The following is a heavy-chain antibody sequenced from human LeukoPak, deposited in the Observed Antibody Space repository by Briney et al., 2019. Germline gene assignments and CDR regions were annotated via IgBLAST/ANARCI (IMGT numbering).Heavy chain of an antibody. Sequence: ASVKVSSKASGYTFTGYYMHWARHAPGQGLEWMGWINPNSGGTNYAQKFQGRVTMTRDTSISTAYMELSRLISDDTAVYYCARCGHSSSCLWAFDYWGQGTLVTVSS. D-gene: IGHD6-13*01. CDR3: ARCGHSSSCLWAFDY. J-gene: IGHJ4*02. CDR2: INPNSGGT. CDR1: GYTFTGYY. V-gene: IGHV1-2*02.